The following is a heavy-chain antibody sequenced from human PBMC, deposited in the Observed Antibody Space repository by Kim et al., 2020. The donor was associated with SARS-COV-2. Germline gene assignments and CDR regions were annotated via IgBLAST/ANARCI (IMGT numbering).Heavy chain of an antibody. Sequence: GGSLRLSCAASGFTFSNAWMSWVRQAPGKGLEWVGRIKSKTDGGTTDYAAPVKGRITISRDDSKNTLYLQMNSLKTEDTAVYYCTTDLLRFLEWLPQYYGMVVWGQGTTVTVSS. D-gene: IGHD3-3*01. V-gene: IGHV3-15*01. CDR1: GFTFSNAW. CDR2: IKSKTDGGTT. CDR3: TTDLLRFLEWLPQYYGMVV. J-gene: IGHJ6*02.